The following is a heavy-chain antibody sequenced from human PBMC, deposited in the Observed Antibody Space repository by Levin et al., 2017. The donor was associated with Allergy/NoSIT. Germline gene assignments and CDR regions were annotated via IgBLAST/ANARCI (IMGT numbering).Heavy chain of an antibody. J-gene: IGHJ4*02. CDR1: GASFRNHF. CDR2: INHRGTT. D-gene: IGHD1-1*01. CDR3: ARGVFTGNANFDY. V-gene: IGHV4-34*01. Sequence: PSETLSLTFAVDGASFRNHFWIWVRQPPSKGLEWIGEINHRGTTHHNPTLESRLIMSVDTSKKQFSLNLTSVTPADTATYYCARGVFTGNANFDYWGQGTVVTVSS.